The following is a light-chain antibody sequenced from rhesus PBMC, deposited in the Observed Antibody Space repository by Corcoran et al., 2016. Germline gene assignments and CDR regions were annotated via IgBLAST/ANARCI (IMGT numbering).Light chain of an antibody. CDR2: AAS. CDR3: QQHNSHPLT. Sequence: DIQMTQSPSSLSASVGDRVTITCRASQTISSYLAWYQQKPGKVPKLLIYAASTLQSGVPSLFRGSGSGTDFTLTISSLQPEDFATYYCQQHNSHPLTFGGGTKVELK. V-gene: IGKV1-44*03. CDR1: QTISSY. J-gene: IGKJ4*01.